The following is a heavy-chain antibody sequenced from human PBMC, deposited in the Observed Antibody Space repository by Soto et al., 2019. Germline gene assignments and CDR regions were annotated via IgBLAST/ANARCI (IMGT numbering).Heavy chain of an antibody. J-gene: IGHJ6*03. D-gene: IGHD6-6*01. CDR2: ISAYNGNT. V-gene: IGHV1-18*01. CDR1: GYTFTSYG. Sequence: ASVKVSCKASGYTFTSYGISWVRQAPGQGLEWMGWISAYNGNTNYAQKLQGRVTMTTDTSTSAAYMELRSLRSDDTAVYYCAGVRGSSSSEYHYYYMDVWGKGTTVTVSS. CDR3: AGVRGSSSSEYHYYYMDV.